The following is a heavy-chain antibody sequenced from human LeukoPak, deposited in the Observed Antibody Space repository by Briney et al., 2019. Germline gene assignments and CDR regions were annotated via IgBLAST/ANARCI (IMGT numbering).Heavy chain of an antibody. CDR1: GFTFSSYA. CDR3: ASIASIQNYYDSSGSLTSDY. CDR2: ISYDGSNK. Sequence: PGGSLRLSCAASGFTFSSYAMHWVRQAPGKGLEWVAVISYDGSNKYYADSVKGRFTISRDNSKNTLYLQMNSLRAEDTAVYYCASIASIQNYYDSSGSLTSDYWGQGTLVTVSS. J-gene: IGHJ4*02. V-gene: IGHV3-30-3*01. D-gene: IGHD3-22*01.